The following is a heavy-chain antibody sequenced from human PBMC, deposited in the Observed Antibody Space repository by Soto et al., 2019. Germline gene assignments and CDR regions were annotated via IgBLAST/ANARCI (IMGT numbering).Heavy chain of an antibody. V-gene: IGHV3-33*01. Sequence: PGGSLRLSCAASGFTFSSYGMHWVRQAPGKGLEWVAVIWYDGSNKYYADSVKGRFTISRDNSKNTLYLQMNSLRAEDTAVYYCARQGTIAVAGGMDVWGQGTTVTVSS. CDR3: ARQGTIAVAGGMDV. CDR1: GFTFSSYG. J-gene: IGHJ6*02. CDR2: IWYDGSNK. D-gene: IGHD6-19*01.